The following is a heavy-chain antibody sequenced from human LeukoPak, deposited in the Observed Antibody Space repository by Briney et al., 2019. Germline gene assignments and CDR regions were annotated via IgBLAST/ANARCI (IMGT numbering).Heavy chain of an antibody. D-gene: IGHD5-18*01. V-gene: IGHV1-8*01. CDR1: GYTFSSYD. CDR3: ARRPIYSYGLDY. Sequence: GASVKVSCKASGYTFSSYDINWVRQSTGQGLEWMGWMNPNSGNTGYAQKFQGRVTMTRNTSISTAYMELSSLRSEATAVYYCARRPIYSYGLDYWGQGTLVTVSS. CDR2: MNPNSGNT. J-gene: IGHJ4*02.